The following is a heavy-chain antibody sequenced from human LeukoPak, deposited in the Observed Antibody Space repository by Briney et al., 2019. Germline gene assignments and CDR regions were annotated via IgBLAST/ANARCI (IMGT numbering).Heavy chain of an antibody. CDR2: ISYDGSNK. CDR1: GFTFSSYG. CDR3: ARGSSTKKGFDY. D-gene: IGHD1-1*01. V-gene: IGHV3-30*03. Sequence: GGSLRLSCAASGFTFSSYGMHWVRQAPGKGLEWVAVISYDGSNKYYADSVKGRFTISRDNAKNSLYLQMNSLRAEDTAVYYCARGSSTKKGFDYWGQGTLVTVSS. J-gene: IGHJ4*02.